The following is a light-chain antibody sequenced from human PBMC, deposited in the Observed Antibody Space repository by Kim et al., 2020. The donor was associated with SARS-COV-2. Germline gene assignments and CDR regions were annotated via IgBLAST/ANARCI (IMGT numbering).Light chain of an antibody. V-gene: IGKV1-27*01. Sequence: ASIGDRVTITCRASQGISNYLAWYQQKPGKVPKLLIYAASALQSGVPSRFSGSGSGTDFTLTISSLQPEDVATYYCQKYNSAPPTFGQGTKVDIK. CDR3: QKYNSAPPT. CDR2: AAS. J-gene: IGKJ1*01. CDR1: QGISNY.